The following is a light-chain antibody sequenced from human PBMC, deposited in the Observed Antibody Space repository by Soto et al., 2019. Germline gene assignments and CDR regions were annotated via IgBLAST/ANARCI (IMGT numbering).Light chain of an antibody. CDR2: EDN. CDR1: SGSIASNY. J-gene: IGLJ2*01. V-gene: IGLV6-57*04. CDR3: QSYDSNNHVV. Sequence: NFMLTQPHSVSESPGKTVTISCTRSSGSIASNYVQWYQQRPGSAPTTVIYEDNQRPSGVPDRFSGSIDSSSNSASLTISGLKTEDEADYYWQSYDSNNHVVFGGGTKLTVL.